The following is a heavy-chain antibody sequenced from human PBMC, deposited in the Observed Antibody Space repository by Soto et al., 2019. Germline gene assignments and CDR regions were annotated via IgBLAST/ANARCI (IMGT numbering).Heavy chain of an antibody. V-gene: IGHV3-30*18. CDR3: AKDRSLAGYCSGGSCYSGFDY. CDR2: ISYDGSNK. Sequence: ESGGGVVQPGRSLRLSCAASGFTFSSYGMHWVRQAPGKGLEWVAVISYDGSNKYYADSVKGRFTISRDNSKNTLYLQMNSLRAEDTAVYYCAKDRSLAGYCSGGSCYSGFDYWGQGTLVTVSS. J-gene: IGHJ4*02. CDR1: GFTFSSYG. D-gene: IGHD2-15*01.